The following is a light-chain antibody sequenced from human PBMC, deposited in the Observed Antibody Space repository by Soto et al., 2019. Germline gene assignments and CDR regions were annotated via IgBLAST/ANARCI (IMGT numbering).Light chain of an antibody. CDR1: QSISKW. Sequence: DIQMTQSPSTLSASVGDRVTITCRASQSISKWLAWYQQKPGKAPKLLIYDVSSLQSGVPSRFSGSGSGTEFTLTITSLQPDDSSRYYCQQYDTYWTFGQGTKVEIK. CDR3: QQYDTYWT. CDR2: DVS. J-gene: IGKJ1*01. V-gene: IGKV1-5*01.